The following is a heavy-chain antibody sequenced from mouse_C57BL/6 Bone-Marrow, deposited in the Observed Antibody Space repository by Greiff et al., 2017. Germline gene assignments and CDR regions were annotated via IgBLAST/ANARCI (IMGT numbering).Heavy chain of an antibody. J-gene: IGHJ2*01. D-gene: IGHD1-1*01. CDR3: ARSPLYYYGSSPYFDY. V-gene: IGHV5-6*01. Sequence: EVQRVESGGDLVKPGGSLKLSCAASGFTFSSYGMSWVRQTPDKRLEWVATISSGGSYTYYPDSVKGRLTISRDNAKNTLYLQMSSLKSEDTAMYYCARSPLYYYGSSPYFDYWGQGTTLTVSS. CDR1: GFTFSSYG. CDR2: ISSGGSYT.